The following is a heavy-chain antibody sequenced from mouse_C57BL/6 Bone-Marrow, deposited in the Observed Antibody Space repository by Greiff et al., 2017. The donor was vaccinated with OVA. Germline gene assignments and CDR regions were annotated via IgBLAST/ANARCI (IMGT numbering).Heavy chain of an antibody. J-gene: IGHJ2*01. CDR3: ARSNSLHFDY. V-gene: IGHV1-76*01. Sequence: VQLQQSGAELVRPGASVKLSCKASGYTFTDYYINWVKQRPGQGLEWIARIYPGSGNTYYNEKFKGKATLTAEKSSSTAYMQLSSLTSEDSAVYFCARSNSLHFDYWGQGTTLTVSS. CDR1: GYTFTDYY. D-gene: IGHD2-10*01. CDR2: IYPGSGNT.